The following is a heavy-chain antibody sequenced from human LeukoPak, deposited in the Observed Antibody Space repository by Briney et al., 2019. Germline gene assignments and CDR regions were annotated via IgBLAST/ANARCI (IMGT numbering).Heavy chain of an antibody. CDR1: GYTFTGYY. CDR3: ASRSDTAMVEGDY. J-gene: IGHJ4*02. D-gene: IGHD5-18*01. Sequence: GASVTVSCKASGYTFTGYYMHWVRQAPGQGLEWMGWINPNSGGTNYAQKFQGRVTMTRDTSISTAYMELSRLRSDDTAVYYCASRSDTAMVEGDYWGQGTLVTVSS. CDR2: INPNSGGT. V-gene: IGHV1-2*02.